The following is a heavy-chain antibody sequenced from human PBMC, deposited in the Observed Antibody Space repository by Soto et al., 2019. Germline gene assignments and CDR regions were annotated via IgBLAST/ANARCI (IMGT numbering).Heavy chain of an antibody. Sequence: PSETLSLTCTVSGASFSTYYWTWIRQPPGEGLEWIGYVSSIEGTTYNPSLKSRVMMSVDTSKKQFSLKLRSVTAADTAVYYCVRDGTKTLRDWFDPWGQGISVTVSS. CDR1: GASFSTYY. J-gene: IGHJ5*02. CDR2: VSSIEGT. V-gene: IGHV4-59*12. D-gene: IGHD1-1*01. CDR3: VRDGTKTLRDWFDP.